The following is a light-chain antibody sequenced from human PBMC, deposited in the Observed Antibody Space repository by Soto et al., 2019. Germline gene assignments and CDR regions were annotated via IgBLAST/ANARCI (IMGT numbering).Light chain of an antibody. V-gene: IGLV1-40*01. CDR1: SSNIGAGYD. CDR3: QSYDSSLSGSVV. Sequence: QSVLTQPPSVSGAPGQRVTISCTGSSSNIGAGYDVHWYQQLPGTAPKLLIYGNSNRPSGVPDRFSGSKSGTSASLAITGLQAEDEADYYCQSYDSSLSGSVVFGGWIKLTVL. J-gene: IGLJ2*01. CDR2: GNS.